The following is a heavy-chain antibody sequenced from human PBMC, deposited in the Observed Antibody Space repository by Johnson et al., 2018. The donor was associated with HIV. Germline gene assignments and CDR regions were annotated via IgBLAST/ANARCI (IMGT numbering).Heavy chain of an antibody. CDR1: GFTFDDYV. CDR3: AKDLSGSYAAFDI. CDR2: INWNGGST. V-gene: IGHV3-9*01. J-gene: IGHJ3*02. D-gene: IGHD1-26*01. Sequence: VQLVESGGGLVQPGRSLRLSCAASGFTFDDYVMHWVRQAPGKGLEWVSGINWNGGSTGYADSVKGRFTISRDNAKNSLYLQMNSLRAEDTAVYYCAKDLSGSYAAFDIWGQGTMVTVSS.